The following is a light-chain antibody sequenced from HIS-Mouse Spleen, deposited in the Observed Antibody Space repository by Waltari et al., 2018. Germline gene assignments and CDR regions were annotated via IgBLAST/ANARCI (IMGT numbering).Light chain of an antibody. J-gene: IGLJ2*01. CDR3: AAWDDSLSGV. CDR2: RNN. CDR1: SSNIGSNY. V-gene: IGLV1-47*01. Sequence: QSVLTQPPSASGTPGQRVTISCSGSSSNIGSNYVYWYQQLPGTAPTLLIYRNNHRPSGVPDRFSGSKSGTSASLAISGLRSEDEADYYCAAWDDSLSGVFGGGTKLTVL.